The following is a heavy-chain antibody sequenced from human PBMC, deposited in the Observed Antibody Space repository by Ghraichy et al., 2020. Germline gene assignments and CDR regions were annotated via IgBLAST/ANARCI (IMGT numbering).Heavy chain of an antibody. V-gene: IGHV1-69*06. CDR1: GGTFSSYA. CDR2: IIPIFGTA. D-gene: IGHD2-8*01. CDR3: ARVGLKRNPLMGNDY. J-gene: IGHJ4*02. Sequence: SVKVSCKASGGTFSSYAISWVRQAPGQGLEWMGGIIPIFGTANYAQKFQGRVTITADKSTSTAYMELSSLRSEDTAVYYCARVGLKRNPLMGNDYWGQGTLVTVSS.